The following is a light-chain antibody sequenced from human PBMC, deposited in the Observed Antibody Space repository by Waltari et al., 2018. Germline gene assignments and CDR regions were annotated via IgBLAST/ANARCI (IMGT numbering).Light chain of an antibody. CDR1: QSISIF. Sequence: DILMTQSPSSLSASVGDRITITCRAGQSISIFLNWYHQKPGKAPKLLISYASTLKSGVPSRFSGSGSGTDFTLTIISLQPDDFGNYYCQQSYKLPPTFGLGTKVEI. V-gene: IGKV1-39*01. CDR3: QQSYKLPPT. CDR2: YAS. J-gene: IGKJ1*01.